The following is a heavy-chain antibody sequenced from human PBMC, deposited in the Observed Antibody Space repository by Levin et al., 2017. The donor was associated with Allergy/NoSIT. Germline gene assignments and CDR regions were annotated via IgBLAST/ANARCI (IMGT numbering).Heavy chain of an antibody. CDR3: ARETPYYYDSSGFYSADH. D-gene: IGHD3-22*01. CDR1: GYTFTSYG. Sequence: ASVKVSCKASGYTFTSYGVSWVRQAPGQGLEWMGWISPYNGNTKYAQNYQARLTMTTDTSTYTAYMELRSLRSDDTAVYYCARETPYYYDSSGFYSADHWGPGTLVTVSS. V-gene: IGHV1-18*01. J-gene: IGHJ4*01. CDR2: ISPYNGNT.